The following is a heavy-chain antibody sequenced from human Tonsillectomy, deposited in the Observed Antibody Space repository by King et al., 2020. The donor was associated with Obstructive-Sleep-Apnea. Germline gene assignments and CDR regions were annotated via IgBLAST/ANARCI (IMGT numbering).Heavy chain of an antibody. CDR2: IYYIGST. Sequence: VQLQESGPGLVKPSATLSLTCTVSGGSISTYYWSWIRQPPGKGLEWIGYIYYIGSTNYNPSLKSRVTISVDTSKNQFSLKLSSVTAADTAVYYCAKNLSPTDWGQGTLVTVSS. J-gene: IGHJ4*02. CDR1: GGSISTYY. D-gene: IGHD4-17*01. CDR3: AKNLSPTD. V-gene: IGHV4-59*03.